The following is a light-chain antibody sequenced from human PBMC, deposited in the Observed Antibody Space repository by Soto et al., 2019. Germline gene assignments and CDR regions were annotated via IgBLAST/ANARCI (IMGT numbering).Light chain of an antibody. CDR1: QSVSSSY. V-gene: IGKV3-20*01. CDR3: QQYGSSPLYT. CDR2: GAS. Sequence: EIVLTQSPGTLSLSPGKRATLSCRASQSVSSSYLAWYQQKPGQAPRLLIYGASSGATGIPDRFSGSGSGTDFTLTISRLEPEDFAVYYCQQYGSSPLYTFGQGTKLEIK. J-gene: IGKJ2*01.